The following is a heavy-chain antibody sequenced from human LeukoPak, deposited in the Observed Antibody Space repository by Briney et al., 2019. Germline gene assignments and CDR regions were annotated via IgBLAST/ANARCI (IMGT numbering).Heavy chain of an antibody. CDR3: ARRYSSSWSDAFDI. D-gene: IGHD6-13*01. J-gene: IGHJ3*02. CDR1: GGSISSYY. V-gene: IGHV4-59*01. Sequence: PSETLSLTCRVSGGSISSYYWSCIRHPPEKGLEWIGHVYYSGSTNYNPSLKSRVTISVDTSKNQFSLKLSSVTAADTAVYYCARRYSSSWSDAFDIWGQGTMVTVSS. CDR2: VYYSGST.